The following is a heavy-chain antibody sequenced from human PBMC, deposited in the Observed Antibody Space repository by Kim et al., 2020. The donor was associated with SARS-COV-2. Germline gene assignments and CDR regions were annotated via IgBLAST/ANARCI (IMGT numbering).Heavy chain of an antibody. D-gene: IGHD6-13*01. J-gene: IGHJ4*02. CDR2: IWYDGSNK. V-gene: IGHV3-33*08. CDR3: ARDPDSSSSFDY. CDR1: GFTFSSYG. Sequence: GGSLRLSCAASGFTFSSYGMHWVRRAPGKGLEWVAAIWYDGSNKYDADSVKGRFTISRDNSKNTLYLQMNSLRAEDTAVYYCARDPDSSSSFDYWGQGTLVTVS.